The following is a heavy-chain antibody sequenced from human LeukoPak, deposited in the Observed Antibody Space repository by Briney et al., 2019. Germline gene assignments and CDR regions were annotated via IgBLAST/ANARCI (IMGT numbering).Heavy chain of an antibody. CDR3: ARGGYSSSWYPFNWFDP. CDR2: IIPILGIA. CDR1: GGTFSSYT. J-gene: IGHJ5*02. V-gene: IGHV1-69*02. D-gene: IGHD6-13*01. Sequence: ASVKVSYKASGGTFSSYTISWVRQAAGQGLEWMGRIIPILGIAHYAQKFQGRVTITADKSTSTAYMELSSLRSENTAVYYCARGGYSSSWYPFNWFDPWGQGTLVTVSS.